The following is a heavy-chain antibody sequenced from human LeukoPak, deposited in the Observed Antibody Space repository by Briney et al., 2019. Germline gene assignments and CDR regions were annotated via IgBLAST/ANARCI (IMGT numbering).Heavy chain of an antibody. CDR3: ARSGAFVVPAAIDY. CDR1: GFTFTDYY. V-gene: IGHV1-18*04. CDR2: ISAYNGNT. Sequence: GASVKVSCKASGFTFTDYYMHWVRQAPGQGLEWMGWISAYNGNTNYAQKLQGRVTMTTDTSTSTAYMELRSLRSDDTAVYYCARSGAFVVPAAIDYWGQGTLVTVSS. J-gene: IGHJ4*02. D-gene: IGHD2-2*02.